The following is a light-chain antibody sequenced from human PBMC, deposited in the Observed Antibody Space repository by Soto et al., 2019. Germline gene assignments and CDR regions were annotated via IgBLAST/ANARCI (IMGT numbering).Light chain of an antibody. CDR1: SNDVGGYNY. Sequence: QSALTQPPSASGSVGQSVTISCTGTSNDVGGYNYVSWYLQYPGTAPKVLIYEVRKRPSGVPERFSGSKSGNTASLTVSGLQAEDEADYYCSSYAGGNSYVFGSGTKVTVL. V-gene: IGLV2-8*01. CDR3: SSYAGGNSYV. J-gene: IGLJ1*01. CDR2: EVR.